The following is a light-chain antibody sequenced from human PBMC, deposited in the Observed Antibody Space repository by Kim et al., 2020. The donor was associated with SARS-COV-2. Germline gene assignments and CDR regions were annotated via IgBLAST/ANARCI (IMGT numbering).Light chain of an antibody. J-gene: IGKJ2*01. CDR3: QQSLKRPYT. V-gene: IGKV1-39*01. CDR1: ESISTN. CDR2: GAS. Sequence: SASVGDRVTITCRTNESISTNVNWFKQTLGKAPHLLIQGASSLQNGVPWRFSGRASGTEFTLTIRNLQPEDFATYYCQQSLKRPYTFGQGTKLEI.